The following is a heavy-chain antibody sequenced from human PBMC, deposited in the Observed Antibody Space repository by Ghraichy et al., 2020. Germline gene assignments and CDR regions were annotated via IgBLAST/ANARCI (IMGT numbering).Heavy chain of an antibody. CDR1: GGSISSYY. CDR2: IYYSGST. D-gene: IGHD6-13*01. Sequence: SETLSLTCTVSGGSISSYYWSWIRQPPGKGLEWIGYIYYSGSTNYNPSLKSRVTISVDTSKNQFSLKLSSVTAADTAVYYCARDRSPYSSSWFLHWYFDLWGRGTLVTVSS. V-gene: IGHV4-59*01. J-gene: IGHJ2*01. CDR3: ARDRSPYSSSWFLHWYFDL.